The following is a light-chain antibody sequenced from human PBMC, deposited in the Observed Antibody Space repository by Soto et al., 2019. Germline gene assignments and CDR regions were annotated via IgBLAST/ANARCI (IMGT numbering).Light chain of an antibody. J-gene: IGKJ1*01. Sequence: EIVMTQSPATLSVSPGERATLSCRASQNIGKKLAWYQQKSGQAPRLLIYGASTRATGVPARFSGSGSGTEFTLTISRLQSEDFAVYYCQKYYKWPQWTIGQGTKVDIK. CDR3: QKYYKWPQWT. V-gene: IGKV3-15*01. CDR2: GAS. CDR1: QNIGKK.